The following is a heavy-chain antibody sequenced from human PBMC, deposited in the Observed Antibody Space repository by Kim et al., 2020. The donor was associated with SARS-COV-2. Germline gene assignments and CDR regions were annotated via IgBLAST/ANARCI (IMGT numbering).Heavy chain of an antibody. D-gene: IGHD3-10*01. CDR3: ARGGGSGSYYGDDFDI. CDR2: IGTAGDT. V-gene: IGHV3-13*04. J-gene: IGHJ3*02. CDR1: GFTFSSYD. Sequence: GGSLRLSCAASGFTFSSYDMHWVRQATGKGLEWVSAIGTAGDTYYPGSVKGRFTISRENAKNSWYLQMNSLRAGDTAVYYCARGGGSGSYYGDDFDIWGQGAMVTVSS.